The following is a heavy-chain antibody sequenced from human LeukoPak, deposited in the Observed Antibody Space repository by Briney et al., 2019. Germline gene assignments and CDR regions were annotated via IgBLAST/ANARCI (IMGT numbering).Heavy chain of an antibody. J-gene: IGHJ4*02. CDR2: IYYSGST. Sequence: SETLSLTCTVSSGSINNYYWSWIRQPPGKGLEWIGYIYYSGSTNYNPSLKSRVTISVDTSKNQFSLKLSSVTAADTAVYYCARGNYYDSSGQEADYWGQGTLVTVSS. CDR3: ARGNYYDSSGQEADY. V-gene: IGHV4-59*01. CDR1: SGSINNYY. D-gene: IGHD3-22*01.